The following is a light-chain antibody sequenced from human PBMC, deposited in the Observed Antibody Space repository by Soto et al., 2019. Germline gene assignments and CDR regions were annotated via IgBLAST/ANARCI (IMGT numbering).Light chain of an antibody. Sequence: EIVLTQSPATLSLSPGERATLSCRASQSVSSYLAWYQHRPGQAPRLLIYDGSNRATGIPARFSGSGSGTDFTLTLSSLEPEDFAIYYCQQRTDWPPAVTFGQGTRLEIK. CDR1: QSVSSY. J-gene: IGKJ5*01. V-gene: IGKV3-11*01. CDR2: DGS. CDR3: QQRTDWPPAVT.